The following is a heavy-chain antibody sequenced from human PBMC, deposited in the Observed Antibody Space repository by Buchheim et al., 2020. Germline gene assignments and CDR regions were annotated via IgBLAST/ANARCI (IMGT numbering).Heavy chain of an antibody. CDR3: AKGTSNSMYNWFDP. V-gene: IGHV3-23*01. CDR2: MSGSGGST. J-gene: IGHJ5*02. Sequence: EVQLLESGGGLVQPGGSLRLSCAASGFTFSSYAMSWVRQAPGKGLEWVSAMSGSGGSTYYADSVKGRFTISRDNSKNTSDLQMNSLRADDTALYYCAKGTSNSMYNWFDPWGQGTL. CDR1: GFTFSSYA. D-gene: IGHD4-11*01.